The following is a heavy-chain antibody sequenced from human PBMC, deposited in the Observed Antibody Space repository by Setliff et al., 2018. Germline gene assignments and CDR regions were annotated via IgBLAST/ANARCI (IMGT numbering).Heavy chain of an antibody. D-gene: IGHD6-25*01. J-gene: IGHJ3*01. CDR3: AKHVLSSGWPNDAFDF. CDR1: GFTISSSA. CDR2: VDSDGGST. Sequence: PGGSLRLSCAASGFTISSSAMSWVRQAPGKGLEWVSRVDSDGGSTKYADSVKGRFTISRDNSKNTLYLRMNSLRAEDAAVYYCAKHVLSSGWPNDAFDFWGQGTMVTVSS. V-gene: IGHV3-23*01.